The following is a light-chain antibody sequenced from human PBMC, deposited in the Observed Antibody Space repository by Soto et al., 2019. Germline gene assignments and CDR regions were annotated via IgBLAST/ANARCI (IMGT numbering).Light chain of an antibody. Sequence: QSVLTQSPSASASLGASVKLTCTLSSGHSSYAIAWHQQQPEKGPRYLMEINSDGSHTKGDGVPDRFSGPSSGADRYLTISSLQSDDEADYYCQAWGTGGVFGGGTKLTVL. J-gene: IGLJ3*02. CDR3: QAWGTGGV. V-gene: IGLV4-69*01. CDR2: INSDGSH. CDR1: SGHSSYA.